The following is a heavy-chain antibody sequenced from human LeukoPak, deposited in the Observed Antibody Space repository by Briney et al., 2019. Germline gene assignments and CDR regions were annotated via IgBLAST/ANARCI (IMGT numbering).Heavy chain of an antibody. V-gene: IGHV4-4*07. Sequence: SETLSLTCTVSGGSISGNYWSWIRQPAGQGLEWIGRIYSSGRTNYNPSLKSRVTMSVDTSKNQFSLKLSSVTAADTAVYYCARGPDGMARGVMDYWGQGTLVTVSS. CDR1: GGSISGNY. D-gene: IGHD3-10*01. J-gene: IGHJ4*02. CDR3: ARGPDGMARGVMDY. CDR2: IYSSGRT.